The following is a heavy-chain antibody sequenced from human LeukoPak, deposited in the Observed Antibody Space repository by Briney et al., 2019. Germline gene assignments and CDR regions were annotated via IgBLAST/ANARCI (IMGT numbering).Heavy chain of an antibody. Sequence: GASVKVSCKASGYTFTGYYMHWVRQAPGQGLEWMGWINPNSGGTNYAQKFQGRVTMTGDTSISTAYMELSRLRSDDTAVYYCARAAYCSSTSCPIGPYWGQGTLVTVSS. D-gene: IGHD2-2*01. CDR2: INPNSGGT. CDR3: ARAAYCSSTSCPIGPY. CDR1: GYTFTGYY. V-gene: IGHV1-2*02. J-gene: IGHJ4*02.